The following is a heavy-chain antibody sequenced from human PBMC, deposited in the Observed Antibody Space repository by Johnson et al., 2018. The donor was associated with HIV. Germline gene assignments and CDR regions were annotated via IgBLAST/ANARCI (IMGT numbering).Heavy chain of an antibody. CDR2: ISYDGSNK. D-gene: IGHD6-6*01. CDR3: VGGGYGGSSEAFDI. Sequence: QVQLVESGGGLIQPGGSLRLSCAASGFTVSSNYMSWVRQAPGKGLEWVAVISYDGSNKYYADSVKGRFTISRENSKNSHYLHMNSLRPEDTAIYYCVGGGYGGSSEAFDIWGQGTMVTVSS. J-gene: IGHJ3*02. V-gene: IGHV3-30-3*01. CDR1: GFTVSSNY.